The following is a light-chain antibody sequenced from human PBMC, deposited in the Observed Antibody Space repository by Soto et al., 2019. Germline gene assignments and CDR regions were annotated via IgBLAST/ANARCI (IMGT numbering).Light chain of an antibody. Sequence: VVTPCTATLSLCPGESATLSWRASQSLSKFLVWYQQKPGQAPRLVIYRACSGATGILDRCSGSWSGTDFTLTVSRLEPEDFAVYYCEQYGSFGQGTKVDIK. CDR3: EQYGS. V-gene: IGKV3-20*01. J-gene: IGKJ1*01. CDR1: QSLSKF. CDR2: RAC.